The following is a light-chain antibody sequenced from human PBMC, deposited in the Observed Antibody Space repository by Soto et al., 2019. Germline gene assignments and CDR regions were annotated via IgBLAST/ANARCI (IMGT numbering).Light chain of an antibody. CDR1: SSNIGSKY. CDR3: AAWDAGVSGSA. CDR2: RNN. V-gene: IGLV1-47*01. Sequence: QPVLTQPPSASGTPGQRVTISCSGSSSNIGSKYVYWYQQLPGTAPKLLMYRNNQRPSGVPDRFSGSKSGTSASLAISGLRSEDEADYYCAAWDAGVSGSAFGGGTKLTVL. J-gene: IGLJ2*01.